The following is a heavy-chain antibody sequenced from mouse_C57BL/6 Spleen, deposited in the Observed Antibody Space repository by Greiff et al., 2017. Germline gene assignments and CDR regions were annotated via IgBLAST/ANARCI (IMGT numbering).Heavy chain of an antibody. Sequence: EVKLVESGGDLVKPGGSLKLSCAASGFTFSSYGMSWVRQTPDKRLEWVATISSGGSYTYYPDSVKGRFTISRDNAKNTLYLQMSSLKSEDTAMYYCAREGITTVVAGLDYWGQGTTLTVSS. D-gene: IGHD1-1*01. CDR1: GFTFSSYG. V-gene: IGHV5-6*01. J-gene: IGHJ2*01. CDR3: AREGITTVVAGLDY. CDR2: ISSGGSYT.